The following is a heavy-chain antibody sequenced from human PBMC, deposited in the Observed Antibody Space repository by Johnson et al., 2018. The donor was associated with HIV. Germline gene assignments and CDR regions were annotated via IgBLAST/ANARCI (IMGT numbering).Heavy chain of an antibody. CDR1: GFTFSSYG. CDR2: ISYDGSNK. D-gene: IGHD6-19*01. V-gene: IGHV3-30*03. Sequence: QVQLVESGGGVVQPGRSLRLSCAASGFTFSSYGMHWVRQAPGKGLEWVAVISYDGSNKYYADSVKVRFTISRDNSKNTLYLQMNSLRAEDTAVYYCARKQWLEIPSDALDVWGQGTMVTVSS. J-gene: IGHJ3*01. CDR3: ARKQWLEIPSDALDV.